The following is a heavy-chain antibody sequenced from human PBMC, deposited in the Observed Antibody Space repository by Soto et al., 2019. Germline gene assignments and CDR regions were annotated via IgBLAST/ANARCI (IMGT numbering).Heavy chain of an antibody. CDR1: GFTFSSYG. D-gene: IGHD3-9*01. Sequence: QVQLVESGGGVVQPGRSLRLSCAASGFTFSSYGMHWVRQAPGKGLEWVAVISYDGSNKYYADSVKGRFTISRDNSKNTPYLQMNSLRAEDTAVYYCATGSYYDILTGYYNPTVDYWGQGTLVTVSS. J-gene: IGHJ4*02. CDR2: ISYDGSNK. CDR3: ATGSYYDILTGYYNPTVDY. V-gene: IGHV3-30*03.